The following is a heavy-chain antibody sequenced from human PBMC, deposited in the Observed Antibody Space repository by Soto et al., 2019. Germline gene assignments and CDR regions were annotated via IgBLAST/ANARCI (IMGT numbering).Heavy chain of an antibody. Sequence: GGSLRLSCAASGLTLGSYAMSWSRQTQGKGLEWVSAISGSGGSTYYADSVKGRFTISRDNSKNTLYLQMNSLRAEDTAVYYCANPYCSSTSCYHYYYAMDVWGQGTTVTGSS. CDR1: GLTLGSYA. J-gene: IGHJ6*02. D-gene: IGHD2-2*01. CDR2: ISGSGGST. CDR3: ANPYCSSTSCYHYYYAMDV. V-gene: IGHV3-23*01.